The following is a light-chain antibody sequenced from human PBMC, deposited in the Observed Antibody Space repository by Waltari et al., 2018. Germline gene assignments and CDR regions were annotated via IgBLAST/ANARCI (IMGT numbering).Light chain of an antibody. V-gene: IGKV4-1*01. CDR2: WAS. J-gene: IGKJ2*01. Sequence: DIVMTQSPDSLAVSLGETATINCKSSQSVLYSTNNKNYLAWYRQKPGQPPVLLIYWASSRESGGPDRFSGSGSGTDFALTISSLQAEDVAVYYCQQYYSIPYTFGQGTKLEIK. CDR1: QSVLYSTNNKNY. CDR3: QQYYSIPYT.